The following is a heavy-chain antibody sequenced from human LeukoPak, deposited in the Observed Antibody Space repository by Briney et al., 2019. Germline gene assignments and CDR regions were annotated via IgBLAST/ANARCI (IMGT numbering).Heavy chain of an antibody. V-gene: IGHV3-7*01. CDR1: GFTFSDSW. Sequence: GGSLRLSCAASGFTFSDSWMSWVRQAPGKGLEWVANMNQDGSAKGYVDSVKGRFTIPRDNARNSLYLQMSRLRPEDTAVYYCATYTHWVAGDVWGQGTTVTVSS. CDR2: MNQDGSAK. CDR3: ATYTHWVAGDV. D-gene: IGHD3-16*01. J-gene: IGHJ6*02.